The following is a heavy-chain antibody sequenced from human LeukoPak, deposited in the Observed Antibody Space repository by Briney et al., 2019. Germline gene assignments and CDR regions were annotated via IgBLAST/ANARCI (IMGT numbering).Heavy chain of an antibody. D-gene: IGHD3-22*01. V-gene: IGHV3-74*01. J-gene: IGHJ4*02. CDR3: ARRAGDYSHPYDY. CDR2: IKSDGSST. CDR1: GFTFSSYA. Sequence: GGSLRLSCAASGFTFSSYAMSWVRQAPGKGLVWVSRIKSDGSSTTYADSVKGRFTISRDNSKNTLYLQMNSLRAEDTAVYYCARRAGDYSHPYDYWGQGTLVTVSS.